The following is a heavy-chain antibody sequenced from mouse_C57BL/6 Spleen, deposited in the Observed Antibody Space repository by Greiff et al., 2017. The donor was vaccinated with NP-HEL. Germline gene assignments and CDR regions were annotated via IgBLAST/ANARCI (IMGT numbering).Heavy chain of an antibody. CDR2: INPSSGYT. J-gene: IGHJ4*01. Sequence: QVQLQQSGAELARPGASVKMSCKASGYTFTSYTMHWVKQRPGQGLEWIGYINPSSGYTKYNQKFKDKATLTADKSSSTAYMQLSSLTSEDSAVYYCASPLAGYAMDYWGQGTSVTVSS. D-gene: IGHD6-1*01. V-gene: IGHV1-4*01. CDR3: ASPLAGYAMDY. CDR1: GYTFTSYT.